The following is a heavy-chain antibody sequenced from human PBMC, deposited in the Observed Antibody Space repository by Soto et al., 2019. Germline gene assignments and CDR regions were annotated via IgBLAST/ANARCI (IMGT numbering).Heavy chain of an antibody. D-gene: IGHD6-13*01. J-gene: IGHJ4*02. Sequence: QVQLQESGPGLVKPSGTLSLTCAVSGGSISSSNLWTWVRQPPGKGLEWIGEIYHGGSTNYNPSLKSRGTISVAKSKNQSSLRLSSVTAADTAVYYCARSPRSIAAGGIDYWGQGILVTVSS. V-gene: IGHV4-4*02. CDR1: GGSISSSNL. CDR3: ARSPRSIAAGGIDY. CDR2: IYHGGST.